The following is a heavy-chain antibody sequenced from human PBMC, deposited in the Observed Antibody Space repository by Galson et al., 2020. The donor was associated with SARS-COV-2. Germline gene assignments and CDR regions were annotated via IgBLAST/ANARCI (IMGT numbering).Heavy chain of an antibody. D-gene: IGHD2-15*01. CDR3: ARRIRQAVVVDV. Sequence: ASVKVSCKASGYTFSTYAIHWVRQAPGQRLEWLGWINTGNGNPKYSQNFQNRVTMTRDTSATTVYLEVTNLKSEDTAIYYCARRIRQAVVVDVWCQGTRVTVSS. V-gene: IGHV1-3*04. CDR1: GYTFSTYA. CDR2: INTGNGNP. J-gene: IGHJ3*01.